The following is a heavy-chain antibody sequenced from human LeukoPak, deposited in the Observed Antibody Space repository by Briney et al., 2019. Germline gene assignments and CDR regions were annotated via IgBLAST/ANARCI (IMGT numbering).Heavy chain of an antibody. J-gene: IGHJ3*02. CDR1: GFTFSTYN. D-gene: IGHD6-13*01. Sequence: PGGSLRLSCAASGFTFSTYNINCVRQAPGRGLEWVSSISPSSSYIYYADSVKGQFTISRDNAKNSLYLQMNSLRAEDTAVYYCARDRYSTSLDAFDIWGQGTMVTVSS. CDR3: ARDRYSTSLDAFDI. V-gene: IGHV3-21*01. CDR2: ISPSSSYI.